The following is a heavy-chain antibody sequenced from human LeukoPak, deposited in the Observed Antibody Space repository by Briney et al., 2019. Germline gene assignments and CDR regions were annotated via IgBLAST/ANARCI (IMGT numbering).Heavy chain of an antibody. Sequence: SETLSLTCTVSGGSIGNYYWNWIRQPAGKGLEWIGRISTSGTTNYHPSLKRRVTLSLDTSKNQFSLTLSSVTAADTAVYYCARGTDAKKVGYWGQGTLVTVSS. CDR1: GGSIGNYY. V-gene: IGHV4-4*07. CDR3: ARGTDAKKVGY. CDR2: ISTSGTT. J-gene: IGHJ4*02.